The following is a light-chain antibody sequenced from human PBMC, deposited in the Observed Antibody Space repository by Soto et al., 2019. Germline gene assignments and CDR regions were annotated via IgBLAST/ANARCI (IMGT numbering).Light chain of an antibody. Sequence: QSALTQPASVSGSPGQSITISCTGTSGDIGSYNRVSWYQQHPGKAPKLIISEVTKRPSGVPDRFSGSKSGNTASLTVSGLQAEDEADYYCGSKAGSNKHVVFGGGTQLTVL. CDR3: GSKAGSNKHVV. V-gene: IGLV2-8*01. CDR2: EVT. CDR1: SGDIGSYNR. J-gene: IGLJ2*01.